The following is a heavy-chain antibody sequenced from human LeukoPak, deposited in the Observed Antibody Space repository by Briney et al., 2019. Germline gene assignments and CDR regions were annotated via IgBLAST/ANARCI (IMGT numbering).Heavy chain of an antibody. V-gene: IGHV1-2*02. CDR1: GYTFTGYY. J-gene: IGHJ6*02. CDR2: INPNSGGT. D-gene: IGHD4-11*01. CDR3: ARATGHYYYGMDV. Sequence: ASVKVSCKASGYTFTGYYIHWVRQAPGQGLEWMGWINPNSGGTNYAQAFQGRVTMTRDTPINTAYMELSRLRSDDTAVYYCARATGHYYYGMDVWGQGTTVTVSS.